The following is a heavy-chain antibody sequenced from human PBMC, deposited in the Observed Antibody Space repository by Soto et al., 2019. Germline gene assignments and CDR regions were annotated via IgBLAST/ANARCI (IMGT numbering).Heavy chain of an antibody. Sequence: GGSLRLSCAASGFTFSDYYMSWIRQAPGKGLEWASYISSSGSTIYYADSVKGRFTISRDNAKNSLYLQMNSLRAEDTAVYYRARVYSSGWYRNWFDPWGQGTLVTVSS. CDR3: ARVYSSGWYRNWFDP. CDR2: ISSSGSTI. V-gene: IGHV3-11*01. D-gene: IGHD6-19*01. CDR1: GFTFSDYY. J-gene: IGHJ5*02.